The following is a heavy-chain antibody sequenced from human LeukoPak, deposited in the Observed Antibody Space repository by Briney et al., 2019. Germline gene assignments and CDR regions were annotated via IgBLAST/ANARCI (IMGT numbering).Heavy chain of an antibody. CDR2: ISGSGGST. CDR3: AKDKWDIVVVPAAGY. V-gene: IGHV3-23*01. Sequence: GGSLGLSCAASGFTFSSYAMSWVRQAPGKGLEWVSAISGSGGSTYYADSVKGRFTISRDNSKNTLYLQMNSLRAEDTAVYYCAKDKWDIVVVPAAGYWGQGTLVTVSS. J-gene: IGHJ4*02. CDR1: GFTFSSYA. D-gene: IGHD2-2*01.